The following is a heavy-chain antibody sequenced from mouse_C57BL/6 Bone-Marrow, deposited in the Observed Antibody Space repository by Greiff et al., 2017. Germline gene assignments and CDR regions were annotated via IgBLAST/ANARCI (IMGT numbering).Heavy chain of an antibody. Sequence: QVQLQQSGPGLVQPSQSLSITCTVSGFSLTSYGVHWVRQSPGKGLEWLGVIWSDGSTDYNAAFISKLSISKDNSTGQFFFKMNSLQADDTAIYYCARLYDWYFDVWGTGTTVTVSS. CDR3: ARLYDWYFDV. CDR2: IWSDGST. CDR1: GFSLTSYG. V-gene: IGHV2-2*01. J-gene: IGHJ1*03. D-gene: IGHD1-1*01.